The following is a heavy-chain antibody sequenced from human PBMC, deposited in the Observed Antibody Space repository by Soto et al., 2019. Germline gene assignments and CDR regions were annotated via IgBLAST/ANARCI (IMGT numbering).Heavy chain of an antibody. V-gene: IGHV3-11*06. Sequence: PGGSLRLSCAASGFTFSDYYMSWIRQAPGKGLEWVSYISSSSSYTNYADSVKGRFTISRDNAKNSLYLQMNSLRAEDTAVYYCAGVWSGQRNRMDVWGQGTTVTVSS. CDR1: GFTFSDYY. D-gene: IGHD2-21*01. J-gene: IGHJ6*02. CDR2: ISSSSSYT. CDR3: AGVWSGQRNRMDV.